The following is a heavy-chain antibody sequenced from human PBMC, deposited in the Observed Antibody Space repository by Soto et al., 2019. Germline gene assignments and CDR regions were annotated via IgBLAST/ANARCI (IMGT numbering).Heavy chain of an antibody. D-gene: IGHD2-21*02. V-gene: IGHV3-23*01. J-gene: IGHJ4*02. CDR3: AKARFGDGRGFDY. CDR2: TSGSSGTT. Sequence: PGGSLRLSCAASGFTFSSNAMNWVRQAPGKGLDWVTVTSGSSGTTYYGDSVKGRFTVSRDNSKNTLYLQMSSLRGEDTAIYYCAKARFGDGRGFDYWGQGTLVTVSS. CDR1: GFTFSSNA.